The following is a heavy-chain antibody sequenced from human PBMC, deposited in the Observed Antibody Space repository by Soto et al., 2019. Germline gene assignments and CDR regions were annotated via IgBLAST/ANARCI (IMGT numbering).Heavy chain of an antibody. D-gene: IGHD1-26*01. J-gene: IGHJ6*02. CDR3: ARSGSHNYYYGMDV. CDR2: IYYSGST. Sequence: SETLSLTCTVSGGSISSSSYYWGWIRQPPGKGLEWIGSIYYSGSTNYNPSLKSRVTISVDTSKNQFSLKLSSVTAADTAVYYCARSGSHNYYYGMDVWGQGTTVTVSS. CDR1: GGSISSSSYY. V-gene: IGHV4-39*07.